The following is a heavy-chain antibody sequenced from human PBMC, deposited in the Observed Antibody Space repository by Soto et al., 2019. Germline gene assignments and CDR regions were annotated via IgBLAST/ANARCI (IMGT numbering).Heavy chain of an antibody. J-gene: IGHJ6*03. D-gene: IGHD3-16*01. CDR2: IYYSGSA. CDR1: GASISSYH. CDR3: AAAVPAEYVFPYYYMDV. Sequence: QVQLQESGPGLVKPSETLSLTCTVSGASISSYHWSWIRQTPGKGLEWIGYIYYSGSANYNPSLKSRVTFSVDTSKNQVSLQLSSVTAAATGVYYCAAAVPAEYVFPYYYMDVWGKGTTVTVSS. V-gene: IGHV4-59*01.